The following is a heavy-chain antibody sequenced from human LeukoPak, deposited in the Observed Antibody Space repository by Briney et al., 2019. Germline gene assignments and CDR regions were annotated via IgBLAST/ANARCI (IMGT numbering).Heavy chain of an antibody. CDR2: IKSKTDGGTT. J-gene: IGHJ3*02. CDR3: TTSLIVGFWDI. D-gene: IGHD1-26*01. V-gene: IGHV3-15*05. Sequence: GGSLRLSCAASGFTFTNAWMSWVRQAPGKGLEWVGRIKSKTDGGTTDYAAPVKGRFTISRDDSKNTLYLQMNSLKTEDTAVYYCTTSLIVGFWDIWGQGTVATVSS. CDR1: GFTFTNAW.